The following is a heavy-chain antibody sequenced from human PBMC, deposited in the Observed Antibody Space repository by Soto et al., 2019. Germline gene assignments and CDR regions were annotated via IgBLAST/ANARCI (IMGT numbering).Heavy chain of an antibody. Sequence: VQLLESGGGLVQPGGSLRLSCAASGFTFSIYAMSWVRQAPGKGLEWVSGIGGGNDDTYYADSVKGRFTISRDNSKNTLYLQMNSLRAEDTAVYYCAKDSWNDEEGAFDIWGQGTMVTVSS. CDR3: AKDSWNDEEGAFDI. J-gene: IGHJ3*02. V-gene: IGHV3-23*01. D-gene: IGHD1-1*01. CDR2: IGGGNDDT. CDR1: GFTFSIYA.